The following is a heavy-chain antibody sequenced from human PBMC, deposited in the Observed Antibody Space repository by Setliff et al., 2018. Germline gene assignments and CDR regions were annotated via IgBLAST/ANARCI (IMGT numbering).Heavy chain of an antibody. J-gene: IGHJ6*02. V-gene: IGHV1-8*01. D-gene: IGHD1-26*01. Sequence: ASVKVSCKASGYTFTSYDINWVRQATGQGLEWMGWMNPNSGNTGYAQKFQGRVTMTRNTSISTAYMELSSLRSEDTAVYYCAREETLGATLYYYGMGVWGQGTTVTVSS. CDR2: MNPNSGNT. CDR3: AREETLGATLYYYGMGV. CDR1: GYTFTSYD.